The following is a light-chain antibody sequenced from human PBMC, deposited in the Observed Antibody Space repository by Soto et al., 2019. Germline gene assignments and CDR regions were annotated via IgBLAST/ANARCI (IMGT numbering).Light chain of an antibody. V-gene: IGKV1-9*01. CDR1: QGISSY. Sequence: DIQLTQSPSFLSASVGDRVTITCRASQGISSYLAWYQQKPGKAPKLLIYAASTLQSGVPSRFSDSGSGTEFTLTISSLQPEDCATYYCQQLNSYPLTFGGGTKVEIK. J-gene: IGKJ4*01. CDR3: QQLNSYPLT. CDR2: AAS.